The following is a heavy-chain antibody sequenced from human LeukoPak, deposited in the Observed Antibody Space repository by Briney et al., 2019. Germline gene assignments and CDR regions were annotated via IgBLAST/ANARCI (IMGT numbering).Heavy chain of an antibody. D-gene: IGHD3-22*01. J-gene: IGHJ3*02. V-gene: IGHV1-69*04. Sequence: SVKVSCKASGGTFSSYAISWVRQAPGQGLEWMGRIIPILGIANYAQKFQGRVTITADKSTSTAYMELSSLRSEDTAVYYCATASITMIGTNAFDIWGQGTMVTVSS. CDR1: GGTFSSYA. CDR3: ATASITMIGTNAFDI. CDR2: IIPILGIA.